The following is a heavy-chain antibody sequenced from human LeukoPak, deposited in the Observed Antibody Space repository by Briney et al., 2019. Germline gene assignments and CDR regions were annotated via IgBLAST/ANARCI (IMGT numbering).Heavy chain of an antibody. J-gene: IGHJ1*01. CDR1: GGSISSSNW. CDR2: IYHSGST. Sequence: PSGTLSLTCAVSGGSISSSNWWSWVRQPPGKGLEWIGEIYHSGSTNYNPSLKSRVNISVDKSKKQFSLKLSSVTAADTAVYYCVGEITDYYDSSGYYYRSEYFKHWGQATLVTVSS. D-gene: IGHD3-22*01. CDR3: VGEITDYYDSSGYYYRSEYFKH. V-gene: IGHV4-4*02.